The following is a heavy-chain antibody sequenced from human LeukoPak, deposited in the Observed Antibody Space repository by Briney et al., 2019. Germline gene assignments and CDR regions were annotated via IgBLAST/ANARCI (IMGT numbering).Heavy chain of an antibody. Sequence: SETLFLTCTVSGDSVSIYYWSWIRQPPGKGLEWIGYIYYRGNTNYNSSLKSRVTMAVDTSKNQFSLKVSSVTAADTAVYYCARAGNNWSFDYWGQGTLVTVSS. CDR1: GDSVSIYY. J-gene: IGHJ4*02. V-gene: IGHV4-59*02. D-gene: IGHD1-1*01. CDR3: ARAGNNWSFDY. CDR2: IYYRGNT.